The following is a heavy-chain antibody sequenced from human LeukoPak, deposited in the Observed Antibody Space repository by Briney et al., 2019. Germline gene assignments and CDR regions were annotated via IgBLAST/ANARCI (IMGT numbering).Heavy chain of an antibody. Sequence: PSETLSLTCTVSGGSISSSSYYCGWIRQPPGKGLEWIGSIYYSGSTYYNPSLKSRVTISVDTSKNQFSLKLSSVTAADTAVYYCARSPSYMDVWGKGTTVTVSS. CDR1: GGSISSSSYY. CDR2: IYYSGST. J-gene: IGHJ6*03. CDR3: ARSPSYMDV. V-gene: IGHV4-39*01.